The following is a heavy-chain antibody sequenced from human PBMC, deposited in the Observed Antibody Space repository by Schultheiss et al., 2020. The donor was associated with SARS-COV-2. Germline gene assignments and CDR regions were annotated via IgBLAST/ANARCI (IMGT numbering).Heavy chain of an antibody. CDR3: ARDISHYYYGSGSYYRYYYYGMDV. J-gene: IGHJ6*02. V-gene: IGHV3-NL1*01. CDR1: GFTFSSYS. D-gene: IGHD3-10*01. Sequence: GESLKISCAASGFTFSSYSMNWVRQAPGKGLEWVSLISGDGGSTYYADSVKGRFTISRDNSKNTLYLQMNSLRAEDTAVYYCARDISHYYYGSGSYYRYYYYGMDVWGQGTTVTVSS. CDR2: ISGDGGST.